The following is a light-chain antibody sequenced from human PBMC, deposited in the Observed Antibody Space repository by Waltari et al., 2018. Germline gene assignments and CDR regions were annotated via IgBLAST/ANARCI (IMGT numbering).Light chain of an antibody. CDR3: LQHNSYPPLT. CDR2: VAS. J-gene: IGKJ4*01. Sequence: DIQMTPSPSSVSASVGDRVTITWGASQVSSSWLAWYKQKPGKAHKLLIYVASTLQSGVPSRFSGSGSGTEFTLTISSLQPEDFATYYCLQHNSYPPLTFGGGTKVENK. V-gene: IGKV1D-12*01. CDR1: QVSSSW.